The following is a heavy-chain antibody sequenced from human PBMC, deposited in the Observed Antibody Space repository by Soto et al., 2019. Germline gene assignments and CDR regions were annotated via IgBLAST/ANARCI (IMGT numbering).Heavy chain of an antibody. CDR1: GGSISSSSYY. D-gene: IGHD6-13*01. CDR3: ARLGGSSSWSYYYYYGMDV. CDR2: IYYSGST. Sequence: QLQLQESGPGLVKPSETLSLTCTVSGGSISSSSYYWGWIRQPPGKGLEWIGSIYYSGSTYYNPSLKSRVTRSVDTSKNQFSLKLSSVTAADTAVYYCARLGGSSSWSYYYYYGMDVWGQGTTVTVSS. J-gene: IGHJ6*02. V-gene: IGHV4-39*01.